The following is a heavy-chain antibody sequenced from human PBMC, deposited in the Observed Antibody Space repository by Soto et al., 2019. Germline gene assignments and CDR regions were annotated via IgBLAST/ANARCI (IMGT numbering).Heavy chain of an antibody. V-gene: IGHV1-69*13. CDR2: IIPIFGTA. J-gene: IGHJ6*02. D-gene: IGHD5-12*01. CDR1: GGTFSSYA. CDR3: ARVVEMATIDTSYYYYGMDV. Sequence: ASGKVSYKASGGTFSSYAISLLRQAPVQVLELMGGIIPIFGTANYAQKFQGRVTITADESTSTAYMELSSLRSEDTAVYYCARVVEMATIDTSYYYYGMDVWGQGTTVTVS.